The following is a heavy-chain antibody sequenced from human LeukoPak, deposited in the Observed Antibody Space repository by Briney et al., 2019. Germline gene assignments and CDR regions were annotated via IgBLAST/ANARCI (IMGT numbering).Heavy chain of an antibody. J-gene: IGHJ4*02. V-gene: IGHV4-39*01. D-gene: IGHD3-3*01. CDR2: IYYSGST. Sequence: SETLSLTCTVSGASISSSSYYWGWIRQPPGKGLEWIGSIYYSGSTYYNPFLKSRVTISVDTSKNQFSLKLSSVTAADTAVYYYARQARPYYDFWSGQPFDYWGQGTLVTVSS. CDR3: ARQARPYYDFWSGQPFDY. CDR1: GASISSSSYY.